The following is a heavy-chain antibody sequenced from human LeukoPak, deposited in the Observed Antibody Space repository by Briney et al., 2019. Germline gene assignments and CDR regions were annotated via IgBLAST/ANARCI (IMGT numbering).Heavy chain of an antibody. CDR1: GYSISSGYY. CDR2: ISHSGST. CDR3: ARVRGYCSSGSCGMDV. J-gene: IGHJ6*02. D-gene: IGHD2-15*01. Sequence: NPSETLSLTCTVSGYSISSGYYWGWIRQPPGKGLEWIGSISHSGSTYYNPSLKSRVTISVDTSKNQFSLKLSSVTAADTAVYYCARVRGYCSSGSCGMDVWGQGTTVTVSS. V-gene: IGHV4-38-2*02.